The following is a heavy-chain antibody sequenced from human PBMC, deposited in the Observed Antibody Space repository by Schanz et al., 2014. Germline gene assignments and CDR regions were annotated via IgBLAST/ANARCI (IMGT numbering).Heavy chain of an antibody. CDR2: IYHSGNT. V-gene: IGHV4-31*03. D-gene: IGHD5-12*01. J-gene: IGHJ4*02. CDR3: ARGEMVATITWFFDY. CDR1: GGSIDVSGYY. Sequence: QVQLQESGPRLVKPSQTLSLTCTVSGGSIDVSGYYWSWIRQQPGKALEWIGYIYHSGNTYFKPSLQSRLAMSVDTAKNQFSLSLSSATAADTAVYYCARGEMVATITWFFDYWGQGTLVTVSS.